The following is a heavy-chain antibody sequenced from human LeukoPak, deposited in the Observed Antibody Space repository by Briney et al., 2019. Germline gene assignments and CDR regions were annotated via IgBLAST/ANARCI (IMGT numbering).Heavy chain of an antibody. V-gene: IGHV3-48*03. CDR3: ARAICSRGSCYSLVTFDM. Sequence: GGSLRLSCAASGFSFSAYEMVWVRQAPGMVLEWPSYITGSGNTKYYLDSVKGRFSISRDNAKNSLYLQMNSLRAEDTAIYYCARAICSRGSCYSLVTFDMWGQGAMVTVSS. D-gene: IGHD2-15*01. CDR1: GFSFSAYE. CDR2: ITGSGNTK. J-gene: IGHJ3*02.